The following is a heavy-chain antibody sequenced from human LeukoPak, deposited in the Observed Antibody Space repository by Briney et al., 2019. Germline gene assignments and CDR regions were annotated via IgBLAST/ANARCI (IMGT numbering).Heavy chain of an antibody. CDR3: AREAYGDWYYFDY. V-gene: IGHV3-66*01. CDR1: GFTVSSNY. CDR2: IYSGGGT. Sequence: GGSLRLSCAASGFTVSSNYVSWVRQAPGKGLEWVSVIYSGGGTYYADSVKGRFTISRDNSKNTLYLQMNSLRAEDTAVYYCAREAYGDWYYFDYWGQGTLVTVSS. J-gene: IGHJ4*02. D-gene: IGHD4-17*01.